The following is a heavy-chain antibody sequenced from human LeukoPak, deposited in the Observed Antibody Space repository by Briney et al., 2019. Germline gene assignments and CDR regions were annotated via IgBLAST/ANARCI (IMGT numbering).Heavy chain of an antibody. D-gene: IGHD1-14*01. CDR3: ATGYY. V-gene: IGHV3-66*01. Sequence: QPGGSLRLPCAASGFTVSSNYLSWVRQAPGKGLEWVSVIYSGGTTYYAESVKGRFTISRDNSKNMLYLQMNSLGAEDTAVYYCATGYYWGQGTLVTVSS. CDR2: IYSGGTT. J-gene: IGHJ4*02. CDR1: GFTVSSNY.